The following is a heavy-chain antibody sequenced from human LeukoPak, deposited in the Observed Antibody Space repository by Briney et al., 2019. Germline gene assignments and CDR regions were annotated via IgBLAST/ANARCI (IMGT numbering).Heavy chain of an antibody. D-gene: IGHD2-2*01. CDR3: ARVEYCSSTSCYPSAFDI. CDR2: INHSGST. V-gene: IGHV4-34*01. Sequence: PSETLSLTCAVYGGSFSGYYWSWIRQPPGEGLEWIGEINHSGSTNYNPSLKSRVTISVDTSKNQFSLKLSSVTAADTAVYYCARVEYCSSTSCYPSAFDIWGQGTMVTVSS. CDR1: GGSFSGYY. J-gene: IGHJ3*02.